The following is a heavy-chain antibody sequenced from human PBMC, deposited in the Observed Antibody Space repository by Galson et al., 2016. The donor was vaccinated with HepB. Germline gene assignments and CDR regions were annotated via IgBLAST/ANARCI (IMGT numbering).Heavy chain of an antibody. J-gene: IGHJ6*02. V-gene: IGHV3-74*01. CDR1: GFTFTGYW. D-gene: IGHD4-17*01. CDR3: VREDYGDDRVYYYYYGMDV. Sequence: SLRLSCAASGFTFTGYWMHWVRQAPGKGLVWVSRINSDGTSASYADSLKGRFTIPRDNAKNTLYLQMNSLRAEDTAVYYCVREDYGDDRVYYYYYGMDVWGQGTTVTVSS. CDR2: INSDGTSA.